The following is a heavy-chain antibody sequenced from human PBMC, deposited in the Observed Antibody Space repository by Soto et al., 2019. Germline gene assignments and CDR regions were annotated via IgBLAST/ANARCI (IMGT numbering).Heavy chain of an antibody. D-gene: IGHD3-10*01. V-gene: IGHV1-18*04. CDR1: GYTFVNYG. Sequence: QVHLVQSGAEVREPGTSVKVSCQTSGYTFVNYGISWVRQVPGQGLEWLGWIGTYSGDTNFAQSLQGRLNLTADSSTSSAYMELRSLRSDDTAVYFCARDQCYFGSRGACRWFDVWGQGTRVTVSS. CDR2: IGTYSGDT. CDR3: ARDQCYFGSRGACRWFDV. J-gene: IGHJ5*02.